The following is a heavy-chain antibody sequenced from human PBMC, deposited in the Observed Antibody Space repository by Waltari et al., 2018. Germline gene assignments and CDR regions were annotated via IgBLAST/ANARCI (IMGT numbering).Heavy chain of an antibody. D-gene: IGHD6-19*01. CDR1: GFTFSHSW. Sequence: EVQLVESGGGLVQPGGSLRLSCAAYGFTFSHSWMYWVRQSPGKGLVWVSRIFWDGSIVNSAASGKGRFTISRDNAKSTLFLQMNSLRVDDTALYYCVTTGVAGFYWGQGTRVTVSS. CDR2: IFWDGSIV. J-gene: IGHJ4*02. CDR3: VTTGVAGFY. V-gene: IGHV3-74*01.